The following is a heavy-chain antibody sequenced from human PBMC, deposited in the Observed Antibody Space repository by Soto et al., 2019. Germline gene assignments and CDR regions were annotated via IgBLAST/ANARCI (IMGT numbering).Heavy chain of an antibody. J-gene: IGHJ4*02. D-gene: IGHD3-22*01. CDR3: ARAGTYYYDSSGYFLDY. CDR1: GYTFTSYG. Sequence: ASVKVSCKASGYTFTSYGISWVRQAPGQGLEWMGWISAYNGNTNYAQKLQGRVTISRDTSASTAYMELSSLRSEDTAVYYCARAGTYYYDSSGYFLDYWGQGTLVTVSS. CDR2: ISAYNGNT. V-gene: IGHV1-18*01.